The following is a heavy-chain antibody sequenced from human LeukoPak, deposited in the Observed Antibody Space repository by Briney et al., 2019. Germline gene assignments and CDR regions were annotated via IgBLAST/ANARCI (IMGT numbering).Heavy chain of an antibody. V-gene: IGHV4-59*08. J-gene: IGHJ4*02. D-gene: IGHD1-26*01. Sequence: SETLSLTCTVSGGSISSYYWSWIRQPPGKGLEWIGYIYYSGSTNYNPSLESRVTISVDTSKSQFSLKLSSVTAADTAVYYCARHSGSYYFDYWGQGILVTVSS. CDR1: GGSISSYY. CDR2: IYYSGST. CDR3: ARHSGSYYFDY.